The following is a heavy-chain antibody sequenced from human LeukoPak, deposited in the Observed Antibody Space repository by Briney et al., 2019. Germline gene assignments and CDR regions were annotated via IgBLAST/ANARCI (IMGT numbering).Heavy chain of an antibody. J-gene: IGHJ4*02. CDR2: MNPNSGYT. CDR1: VYTFTRYD. V-gene: IGHV1-8*01. CDR3: ASSVDLISAVGMVADYFEY. D-gene: IGHD6-13*01. Sequence: ASVRVTSKASVYTFTRYDINWVRQATGQGREWMGWMNPNSGYTGYVQKFHGRVTMIRNTSISTASMELSGLRCEDTAVYIGASSVDLISAVGMVADYFEYWGEGTLVTVSS.